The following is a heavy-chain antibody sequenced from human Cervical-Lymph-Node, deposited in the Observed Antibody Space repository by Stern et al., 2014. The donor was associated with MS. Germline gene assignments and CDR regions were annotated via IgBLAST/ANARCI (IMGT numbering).Heavy chain of an antibody. V-gene: IGHV4-4*02. CDR1: GGSISSSNW. CDR3: AREGYSSSYDAFDI. D-gene: IGHD6-6*01. CDR2: IYHSGRT. Sequence: VQLVESGPGLVKPSGTLSLTCAVSGGSISSSNWWSWVRQPPGKVLEGVGEIYHSGRTNYNTSLKNRVTLSVDKVKDPLSLKLSSVTAADTAVYYCAREGYSSSYDAFDIWGQGTMVTVSS. J-gene: IGHJ3*02.